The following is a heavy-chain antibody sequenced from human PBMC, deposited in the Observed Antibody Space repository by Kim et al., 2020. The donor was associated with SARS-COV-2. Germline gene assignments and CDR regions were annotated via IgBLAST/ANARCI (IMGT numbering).Heavy chain of an antibody. D-gene: IGHD6-19*01. V-gene: IGHV1-69*04. Sequence: EQKIQGRVTLTADKSTSTAYMELSSLRSEDTAVYYCARAPVAGTDAFDIWGQGTMVTVSS. CDR3: ARAPVAGTDAFDI. J-gene: IGHJ3*02.